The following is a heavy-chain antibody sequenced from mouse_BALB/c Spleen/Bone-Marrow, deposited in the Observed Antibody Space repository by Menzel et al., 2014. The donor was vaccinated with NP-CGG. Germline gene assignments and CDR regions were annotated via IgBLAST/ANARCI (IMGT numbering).Heavy chain of an antibody. J-gene: IGHJ3*01. CDR3: AFYYYGSSPFAY. D-gene: IGHD1-1*01. V-gene: IGHV14-3*02. Sequence: EVKVVESGAELVKPGASVKLSCTASGFNIKDTYMHWVKQRPEQGLEWIGRIDPANGNTKYDPKFQGKATITADTSSNTAYLQLSSLTSEDTAVYYCAFYYYGSSPFAYWGQGTLVTVSA. CDR1: GFNIKDTY. CDR2: IDPANGNT.